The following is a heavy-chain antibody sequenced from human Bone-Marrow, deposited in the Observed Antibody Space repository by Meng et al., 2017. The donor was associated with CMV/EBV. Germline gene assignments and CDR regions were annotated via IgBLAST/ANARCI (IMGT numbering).Heavy chain of an antibody. J-gene: IGHJ6*02. Sequence: GGSLRLSCAASGFTFSSYAMHWVRQAPGKGLEWVAVISYDGSNKYYADSVKGRFTISRDNSKNTLYLQMNSLRAEDTAVYYCARGGDMFNREYQLLWGAGYVHYYYGMDVWGQGTTVTVSS. D-gene: IGHD2-2*01. CDR1: GFTFSSYA. V-gene: IGHV3-30*04. CDR2: ISYDGSNK. CDR3: ARGGDMFNREYQLLWGAGYVHYYYGMDV.